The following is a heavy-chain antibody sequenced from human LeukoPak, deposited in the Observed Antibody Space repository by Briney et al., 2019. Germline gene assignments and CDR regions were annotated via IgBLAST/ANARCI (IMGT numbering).Heavy chain of an antibody. Sequence: GGSLRLSCAASGFTFSSYAMHWVRQAPGKGLEYVSAISSNGGSTYYADSVKGRFTISRDNSKNTLYLQMNSLRAEDTAVYYCAKGDSIVVVITSTLGFDYWGQGTLVTVSS. CDR3: AKGDSIVVVITSTLGFDY. D-gene: IGHD3-22*01. CDR2: ISSNGGST. J-gene: IGHJ4*02. CDR1: GFTFSSYA. V-gene: IGHV3-64*04.